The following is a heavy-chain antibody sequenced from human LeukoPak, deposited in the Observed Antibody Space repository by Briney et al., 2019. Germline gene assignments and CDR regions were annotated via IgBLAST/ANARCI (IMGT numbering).Heavy chain of an antibody. D-gene: IGHD3-3*01. CDR2: IYSDDTT. CDR3: ARDRFNGMDV. Sequence: GGSLRLSCATSGLSVSTEYMTWVRQAPGKGLEWVSIIYSDDTTYYGDSVKGRFAISRDNFKNTVYLQMNSLRAEDTAVYYCARDRFNGMDVWGQGTTVTVSS. J-gene: IGHJ6*02. CDR1: GLSVSTEY. V-gene: IGHV3-66*01.